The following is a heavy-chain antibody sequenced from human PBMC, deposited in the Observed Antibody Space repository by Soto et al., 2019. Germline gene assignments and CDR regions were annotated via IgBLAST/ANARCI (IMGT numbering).Heavy chain of an antibody. V-gene: IGHV3-23*01. CDR1: GFTFSIYA. Sequence: PGGSLRLSCAASGFTFSIYAMSWVRQAPGKGLEWVSAISGSGDTTYYADSVKGRFTISRDNSKNTLYLQMSSLRAEDTAVYYCAARGSYYPYDYWGQGTLVTVSS. D-gene: IGHD1-26*01. J-gene: IGHJ4*02. CDR3: AARGSYYPYDY. CDR2: ISGSGDTT.